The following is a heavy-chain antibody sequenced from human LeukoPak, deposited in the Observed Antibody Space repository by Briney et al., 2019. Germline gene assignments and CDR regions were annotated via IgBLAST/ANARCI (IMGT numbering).Heavy chain of an antibody. D-gene: IGHD6-6*01. V-gene: IGHV3-21*01. CDR1: GFTFSSYS. CDR2: ISSSSSYI. J-gene: IGHJ6*03. Sequence: GGSLRLSCAASGFTFSSYSMNWVRQAPGKGLEWVSSISSSSSYIYYADSVKGRFTISRDNAKNSLYLQMNSLRAEDTAVYYCAREGGGAARRQHYYYYYYYMDVWGKGTTVTVSS. CDR3: AREGGGAARRQHYYYYYYYMDV.